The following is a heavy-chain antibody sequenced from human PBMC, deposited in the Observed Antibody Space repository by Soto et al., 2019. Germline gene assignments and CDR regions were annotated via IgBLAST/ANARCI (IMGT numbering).Heavy chain of an antibody. J-gene: IGHJ4*02. CDR1: EVTFSSYG. Sequence: RHPCGVVEVTFSSYGMHRVIQAPGKGLEWVAVIWYDGSNKYYADSVKGRFTISRDNSKNTLYLQMNSLRAEDTAVYYCARDETKGYFGYWGQGTLVTVSS. CDR2: IWYDGSNK. CDR3: ARDETKGYFGY. V-gene: IGHV3-33*01.